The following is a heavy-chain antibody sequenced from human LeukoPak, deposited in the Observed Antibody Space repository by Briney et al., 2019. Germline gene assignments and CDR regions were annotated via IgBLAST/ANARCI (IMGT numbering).Heavy chain of an antibody. J-gene: IGHJ4*02. D-gene: IGHD3-3*02. Sequence: ASVKVSCKASGYTFTGYYMHWVRQAPGQGLEWMGWINPNSGGTNYAQKFQGRVTMTRDTSISTAYMELSRLRSDDTAVYFCARSNHFWSGFLDTWGQGTLVTVSS. CDR3: ARSNHFWSGFLDT. CDR1: GYTFTGYY. CDR2: INPNSGGT. V-gene: IGHV1-2*02.